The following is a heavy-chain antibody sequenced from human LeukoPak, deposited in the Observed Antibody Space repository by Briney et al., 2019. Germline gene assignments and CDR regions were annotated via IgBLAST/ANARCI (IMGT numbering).Heavy chain of an antibody. CDR1: GFTFSSYS. Sequence: GGSLRLSCAASGFTFSSYSMNWVRQAPGKGLEWISYFSTSSGTISYADPVKGRFTISRDNAKNSLYLQMNSLRAEDTAVYYCARGSMYAFDIWGQGTMVTVSS. D-gene: IGHD2-2*01. CDR3: ARGSMYAFDI. CDR2: FSTSSGTI. J-gene: IGHJ3*02. V-gene: IGHV3-48*01.